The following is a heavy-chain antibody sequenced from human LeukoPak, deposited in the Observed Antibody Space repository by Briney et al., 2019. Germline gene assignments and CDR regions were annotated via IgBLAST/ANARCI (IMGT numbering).Heavy chain of an antibody. Sequence: PGGSLRLSCAASGFTFSSYSMNWVRQAPGKGLEWVSSISSSSTYIYYADSVKGRFTISRDNAKNSLYLQMNSLRAEDTAVYYCAREGQRGATVTTYYFDYWGQGTLVTVSS. V-gene: IGHV3-21*01. CDR1: GFTFSSYS. J-gene: IGHJ4*02. D-gene: IGHD4-17*01. CDR2: ISSSSTYI. CDR3: AREGQRGATVTTYYFDY.